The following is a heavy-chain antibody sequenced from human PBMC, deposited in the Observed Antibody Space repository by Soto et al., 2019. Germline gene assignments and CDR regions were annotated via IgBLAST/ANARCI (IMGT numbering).Heavy chain of an antibody. D-gene: IGHD6-19*01. CDR1: GFSLANYP. CDR2: SSPRGDTI. CDR3: AKGPHTNVGWPYYFES. V-gene: IGHV3-48*02. Sequence: SLRLSCVASGFSLANYPMNWVRQTPGKGLEWISYSSPRGDTIYYADSVEDRFTISRDNARNSLSLHMSSLRDEDSALYYCAKGPHTNVGWPYYFESWGKGVPVTVS. J-gene: IGHJ4*02.